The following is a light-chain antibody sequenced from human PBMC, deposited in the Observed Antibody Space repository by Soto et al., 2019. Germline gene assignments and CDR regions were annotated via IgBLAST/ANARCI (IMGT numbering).Light chain of an antibody. CDR3: CSYAGDFYV. CDR1: TSDVGGYDY. V-gene: IGLV2-11*01. CDR2: DVT. J-gene: IGLJ1*01. Sequence: QSALTQPRSVSGSPGQSVAISCTGTTSDVGGYDYVSWYQQHPGKAPELIIFDVTKRPSGVPDRVSGSKSGNTASLTISGLQAEDEADYFCCSYAGDFYVFGSGTKVTVL.